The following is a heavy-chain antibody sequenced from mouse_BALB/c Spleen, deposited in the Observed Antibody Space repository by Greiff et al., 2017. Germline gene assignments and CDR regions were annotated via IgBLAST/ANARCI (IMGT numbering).Heavy chain of an antibody. J-gene: IGHJ3*01. CDR1: GYTFTSYT. D-gene: IGHD2-1*01. CDR2: INPSSGYT. Sequence: VQLQQSGAELARPGASVKMSCKASGYTFTSYTMHWVKQRPGQGLEWIGYINPSSGYTNYNQKFKDKATLTADKSSSTAYMQLSSLTSEDSAVYYCARSETGNYWCAYWGQGTLVTVSA. V-gene: IGHV1-4*01. CDR3: ARSETGNYWCAY.